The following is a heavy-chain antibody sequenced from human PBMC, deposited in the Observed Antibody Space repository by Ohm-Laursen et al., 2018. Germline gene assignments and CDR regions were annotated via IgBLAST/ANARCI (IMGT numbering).Heavy chain of an antibody. V-gene: IGHV1-8*01. CDR3: ARGQAQWLVPYYFDY. Sequence: SSVKVSCKASGYTFTSYDINWVRQATGQGLEWMGWMNPNSGNTGYAQKFQGRVTMTRNTSISTAYMELSSLRSEDTAVYYCARGQAQWLVPYYFDYWGQGTLVTVSS. CDR1: GYTFTSYD. CDR2: MNPNSGNT. J-gene: IGHJ4*02. D-gene: IGHD6-19*01.